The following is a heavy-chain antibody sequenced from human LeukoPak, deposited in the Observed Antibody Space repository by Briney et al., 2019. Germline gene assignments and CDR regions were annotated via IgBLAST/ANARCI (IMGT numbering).Heavy chain of an antibody. CDR2: ISAYNGNT. J-gene: IGHJ4*02. V-gene: IGHV1-18*01. D-gene: IGHD1-26*01. CDR1: GYTFTKFG. CDR3: ARGMGSTTFADFDC. Sequence: ASVTVSCRASGYTFTKFGISWVRQAPGQGGEWVGWISAYNGNTNYLPKVQGRVTMTTDTSTSTAYMELRSLRDDDTAVYFCARGMGSTTFADFDCWGQGTLVTVSS.